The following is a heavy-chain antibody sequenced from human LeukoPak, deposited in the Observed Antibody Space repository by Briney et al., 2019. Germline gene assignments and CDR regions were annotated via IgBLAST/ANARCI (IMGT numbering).Heavy chain of an antibody. V-gene: IGHV3-23*01. D-gene: IGHD4-17*01. CDR2: ISGSGDST. Sequence: GGSLRLSCAASGFTFSSYGMSWVRQAPGKGLEWVSVISGSGDSTYYADSVKGRSTISRDKSKNTLYLQMNSLRAEDTAVYYCAKDLTYGDYAGGDGFDIWGQGTVVTVSS. CDR3: AKDLTYGDYAGGDGFDI. J-gene: IGHJ3*02. CDR1: GFTFSSYG.